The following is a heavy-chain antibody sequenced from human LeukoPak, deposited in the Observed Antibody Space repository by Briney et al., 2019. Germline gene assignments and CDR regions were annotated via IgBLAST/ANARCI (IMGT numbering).Heavy chain of an antibody. J-gene: IGHJ3*02. Sequence: ASVKVSCKTSGYSFTGNYMHWVRQAPGQGLEWMGWIDPNSGDTNYAQKFQGRVTMTRDTSISTVYMSLSRLRSDDTAVYYCASRLIVVVVAATWGAFDIWGQGTMVTVSS. D-gene: IGHD2-15*01. V-gene: IGHV1-2*02. CDR3: ASRLIVVVVAATWGAFDI. CDR2: IDPNSGDT. CDR1: GYSFTGNY.